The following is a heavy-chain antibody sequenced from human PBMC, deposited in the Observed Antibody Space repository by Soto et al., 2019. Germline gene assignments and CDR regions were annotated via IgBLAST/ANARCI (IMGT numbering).Heavy chain of an antibody. V-gene: IGHV4-59*01. CDR3: TRGGDAYKNGH. J-gene: IGHJ4*02. Sequence: SETLSLTCTVSGGSISGFYWSWIRQSPGKEPEWIGYVHHSGTTNYNPSLESRVTMSLDTSKNQFSLKLTSVNAADTAVYYCTRGGDAYKNGHWGQGTLVTVSS. CDR1: GGSISGFY. D-gene: IGHD2-21*01. CDR2: VHHSGTT.